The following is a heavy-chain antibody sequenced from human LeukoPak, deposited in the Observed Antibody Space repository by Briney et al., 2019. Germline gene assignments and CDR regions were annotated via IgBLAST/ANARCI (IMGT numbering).Heavy chain of an antibody. CDR3: AREPTPERGGSYFDY. V-gene: IGHV3-30-3*01. CDR1: GFTFSSYA. D-gene: IGHD1-26*01. J-gene: IGHJ4*02. CDR2: ISYDGSNK. Sequence: GGSLRLSCAASGFTFSSYAMHWVRQAPCKGLEWVAVISYDGSNKYYADSVKGRFTISRDNSKNTLYLQMNSLRAEDTAVYYCAREPTPERGGSYFDYWGQGTLVTVSS.